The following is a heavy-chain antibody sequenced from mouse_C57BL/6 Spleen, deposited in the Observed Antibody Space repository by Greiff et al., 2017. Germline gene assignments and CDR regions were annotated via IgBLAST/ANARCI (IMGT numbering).Heavy chain of an antibody. V-gene: IGHV5-17*01. D-gene: IGHD1-1*01. Sequence: EVMLVESGGGLVKPGGSLKLSCAASGFTFSDYGMHWVRQAPEKGLEWVAYISSGSSTIYYADTVKGRFTISRDNAKNTLFLQMTSLRSEDTAMDYCASHYGSFDYWGQGTTLTVSS. CDR1: GFTFSDYG. J-gene: IGHJ2*01. CDR2: ISSGSSTI. CDR3: ASHYGSFDY.